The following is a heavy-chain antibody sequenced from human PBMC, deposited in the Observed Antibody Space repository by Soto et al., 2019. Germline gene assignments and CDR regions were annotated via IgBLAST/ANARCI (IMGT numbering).Heavy chain of an antibody. D-gene: IGHD2-15*01. Sequence: GPTLVNPTQTLTLTCTFSGFSLSTSVMCVSWIRQPPGKALEWLALIDWDDDKYYSTSLKTKLTISRDTSKNQVVLTMTNMDPVDTATYYCARARFNGGIYYGFDYWGQGTLVTVSS. J-gene: IGHJ4*02. V-gene: IGHV2-70*01. CDR2: IDWDDDK. CDR1: GFSLSTSVMC. CDR3: ARARFNGGIYYGFDY.